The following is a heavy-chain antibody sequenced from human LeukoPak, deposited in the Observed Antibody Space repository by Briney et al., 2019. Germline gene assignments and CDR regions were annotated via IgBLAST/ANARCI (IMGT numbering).Heavy chain of an antibody. CDR1: GFTFSSYA. D-gene: IGHD6-19*01. CDR3: AGGGYSSGWRPYYFDY. Sequence: DPGGSLRLSCAASGFTFSSYAMHWVRQAPGKGLEWVSAISGSGGSTYYADSVKGRFTVSRDNSKNTLYLQMNSLRAEDTAVYYCAGGGYSSGWRPYYFDYWGQGTLVTVSS. V-gene: IGHV3-23*01. CDR2: ISGSGGST. J-gene: IGHJ4*02.